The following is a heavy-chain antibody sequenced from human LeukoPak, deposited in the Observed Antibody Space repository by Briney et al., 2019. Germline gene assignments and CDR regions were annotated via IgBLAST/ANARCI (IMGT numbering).Heavy chain of an antibody. V-gene: IGHV1-69*01. D-gene: IGHD6-13*01. CDR1: GCTLSSYA. J-gene: IGHJ3*02. Sequence: SLKVSCKASGCTLSSYAIKWVRQAPGQGLEWMGGIIPIFGTANYAQKFQGRVTITADESTSTAYMELSSLRSEDTAVYYCARGIATANPMLFDIWGQGTMVTVSS. CDR2: IIPIFGTA. CDR3: ARGIATANPMLFDI.